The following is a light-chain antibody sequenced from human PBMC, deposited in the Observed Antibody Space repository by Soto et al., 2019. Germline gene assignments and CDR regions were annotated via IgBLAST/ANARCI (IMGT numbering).Light chain of an antibody. CDR2: KAT. J-gene: IGKJ2*01. V-gene: IGKV1-5*03. Sequence: EIQMTRSRSTLSASVGPRVNITCRASQSIPPWVAWSQQKTGKAHKLLSDKATNLQSGVISRFSGSGAGTECSLTISSLQPDDVATYYCQRYNDSPYIFGQGT. CDR3: QRYNDSPYI. CDR1: QSIPPW.